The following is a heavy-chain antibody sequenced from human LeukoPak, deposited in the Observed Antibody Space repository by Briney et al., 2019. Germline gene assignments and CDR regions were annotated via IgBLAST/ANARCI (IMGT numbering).Heavy chain of an antibody. D-gene: IGHD2-2*01. Sequence: ASVKVSCKASGYTFTGYYMHWVRQAPGQGLEWMGRINPNSGGTNYAQKFQGRVTMTRDTSISTAYMELSRLRSDDTAVYYCARDQVPAARYCSSTSCYLAGWFDPWGQGTLVTVSS. J-gene: IGHJ5*02. CDR2: INPNSGGT. V-gene: IGHV1-2*06. CDR1: GYTFTGYY. CDR3: ARDQVPAARYCSSTSCYLAGWFDP.